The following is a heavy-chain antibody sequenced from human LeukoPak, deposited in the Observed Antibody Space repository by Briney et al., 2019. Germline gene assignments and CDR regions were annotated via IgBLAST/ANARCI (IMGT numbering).Heavy chain of an antibody. CDR1: GFTFSDSY. CDR2: ISNSGNTI. CDR3: AKDRWFGYYMDV. V-gene: IGHV3-11*04. J-gene: IGHJ6*03. Sequence: GGSLRLSCAASGFTFSDSYMTWIRQAPGKGLEWVSYISNSGNTIYYADSVKGRFTISRDNSKNTLYLQMNSLRAEDTAVYYCAKDRWFGYYMDVWGKGTTVTISS. D-gene: IGHD3-16*01.